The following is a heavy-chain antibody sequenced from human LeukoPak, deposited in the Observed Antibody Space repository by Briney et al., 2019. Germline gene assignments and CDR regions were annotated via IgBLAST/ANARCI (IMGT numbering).Heavy chain of an antibody. CDR3: TRNVSARRGSYMDNDAFDI. CDR1: GFTFSGSA. J-gene: IGHJ3*02. D-gene: IGHD1-26*01. CDR2: IRSKANSYST. Sequence: PGGSLRLSCAASGFTFSGSAMHWVRQASGKGLEWVGRIRSKANSYSTAYSASVKGRFTISRDDSKKTAQLQINSLKTEDTSVYYCTRNVSARRGSYMDNDAFDIWGQGTMVPVSS. V-gene: IGHV3-73*01.